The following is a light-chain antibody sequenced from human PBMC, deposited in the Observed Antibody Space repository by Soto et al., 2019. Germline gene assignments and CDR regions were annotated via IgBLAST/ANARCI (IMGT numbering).Light chain of an antibody. CDR2: KIS. J-gene: IGKJ1*01. Sequence: DIVMTQTPLFSPVTLGQPASISCRSSQSLVHSDGSTYLSWLQQRPGQPPRLLIYKISNRFSWVPDRFSGSGAGTDFTLKISRVEAEDVGVYYCMQAAQFPWTFGQGTKVEIK. CDR1: QSLVHSDGSTY. CDR3: MQAAQFPWT. V-gene: IGKV2-24*01.